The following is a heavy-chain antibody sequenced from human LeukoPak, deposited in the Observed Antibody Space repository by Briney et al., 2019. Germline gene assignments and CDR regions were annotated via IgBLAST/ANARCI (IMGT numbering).Heavy chain of an antibody. J-gene: IGHJ4*02. V-gene: IGHV4-4*07. CDR2: IYYSGST. Sequence: SSETLSLTCTVSGGSISSYYWSWIRQPAGKGLEWIGSIYYSGSTCYNPSLKGRVTLSVDTSKNQFSLKLSSVTAADTAVYYCARDHGDYMDSWGQGTLVTVSS. CDR1: GGSISSYY. CDR3: ARDHGDYMDS. D-gene: IGHD4-17*01.